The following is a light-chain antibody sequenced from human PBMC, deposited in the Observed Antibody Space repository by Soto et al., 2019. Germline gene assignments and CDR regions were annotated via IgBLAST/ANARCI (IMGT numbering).Light chain of an antibody. J-gene: IGKJ1*01. V-gene: IGKV3-20*01. Sequence: EIVLTQSPGTLSLSPGERATLSCRASQSVSSSFLAWYQQKPGQAPRLLIYGASSRATGIPDRFSGSGYGTDFTRTISRLEAEDFAVYYCQQYGSAPWTFGEGTKVEIK. CDR1: QSVSSSF. CDR3: QQYGSAPWT. CDR2: GAS.